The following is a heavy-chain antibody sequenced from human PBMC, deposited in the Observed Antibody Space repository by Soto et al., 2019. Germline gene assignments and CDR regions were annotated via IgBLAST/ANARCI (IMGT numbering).Heavy chain of an antibody. V-gene: IGHV3-23*01. D-gene: IGHD2-15*01. CDR3: AKDGVVVVAALPEYFQH. CDR1: GFTFSSYA. Sequence: GGSLRLSCAASGFTFSSYAMSWVRQAPGKGLEWVSAISGSGGSTYYADSVKGRFTISRDNSKNTLYLQMNSLRAEDTAVYYCAKDGVVVVAALPEYFQHWGQGTLVTVSS. CDR2: ISGSGGST. J-gene: IGHJ1*01.